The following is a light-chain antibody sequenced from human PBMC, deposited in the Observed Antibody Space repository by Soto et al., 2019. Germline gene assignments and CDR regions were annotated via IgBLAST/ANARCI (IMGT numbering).Light chain of an antibody. CDR2: DTS. CDR1: QSVSSSY. Sequence: EIVLTQSPGTLSLSPGERVTLSCRASQSVSSSYLGWFQQRPGQAPRLLIYDTSNRATGIPGRFSGSGSGTDFTLTISRLEPEDFAVYYCHQYSGPPYTVGQGTKV. V-gene: IGKV3-20*01. CDR3: HQYSGPPYT. J-gene: IGKJ2*01.